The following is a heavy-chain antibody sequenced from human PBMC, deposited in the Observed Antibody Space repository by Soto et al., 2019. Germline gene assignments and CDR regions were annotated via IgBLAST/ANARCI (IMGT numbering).Heavy chain of an antibody. CDR1: GFTFSDYY. CDR2: ISSSGSTI. D-gene: IGHD6-6*01. V-gene: IGHV3-11*01. CDR3: ATGPEGIVHFDN. Sequence: GGSLSFSCAASGFTFSDYYMSWIRPAPGKGLEWVSYISSSGSTIYYADSVKGRFTISRDNAKNSLYLQMNSLRAEDTAVYYCATGPEGIVHFDNWGQGTLVTVSS. J-gene: IGHJ4*02.